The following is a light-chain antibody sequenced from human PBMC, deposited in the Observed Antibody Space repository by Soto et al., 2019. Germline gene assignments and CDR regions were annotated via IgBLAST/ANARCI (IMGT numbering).Light chain of an antibody. Sequence: HSALSQPASVSGSRGHSITISCTGTSXDXXNSILVSWYQQHTRRAPKLLPHQVSQRPPGAPNRFSASKSRNTPSLTISGLHAADEADYYCCSYAGGIGNFTYVFGTATKVTVL. CDR3: CSYAGGIGNFTYV. CDR1: SXDXXNSIL. J-gene: IGLJ1*01. V-gene: IGLV2-23*02. CDR2: QVS.